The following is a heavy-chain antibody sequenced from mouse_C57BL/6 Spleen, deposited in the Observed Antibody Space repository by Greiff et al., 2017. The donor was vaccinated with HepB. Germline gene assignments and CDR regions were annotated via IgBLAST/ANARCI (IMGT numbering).Heavy chain of an antibody. Sequence: QVQLQQPGAELVKPGASVKLSCKASGYTFTSYWMHWVKQRPGQCLEWIGMIHPNSGSTNYNEKFKSKATLTVDKSSSTAYMQLSSLTSEDSAVYYCARSTVVSYWYFDVWGTGTTVTVSS. CDR1: GYTFTSYW. V-gene: IGHV1-64*01. D-gene: IGHD1-1*01. CDR2: IHPNSGST. J-gene: IGHJ1*03. CDR3: ARSTVVSYWYFDV.